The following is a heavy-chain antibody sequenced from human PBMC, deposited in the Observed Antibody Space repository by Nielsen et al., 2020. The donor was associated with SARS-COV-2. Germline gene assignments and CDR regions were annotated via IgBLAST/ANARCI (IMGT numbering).Heavy chain of an antibody. D-gene: IGHD4-17*01. CDR3: AKDHHRIVHGAYGDPSQYYYYGMDV. CDR1: GFTFSSYG. V-gene: IGHV3-30*18. Sequence: GGSLRLSCAASGFTFSSYGMHWVRQAPGKGLEWVAVISYDGSNKYYADSVKGRFTISRDNSKNTLYLQMNSLRAEDTAVYYCAKDHHRIVHGAYGDPSQYYYYGMDVWGQGTTVTVSS. J-gene: IGHJ6*02. CDR2: ISYDGSNK.